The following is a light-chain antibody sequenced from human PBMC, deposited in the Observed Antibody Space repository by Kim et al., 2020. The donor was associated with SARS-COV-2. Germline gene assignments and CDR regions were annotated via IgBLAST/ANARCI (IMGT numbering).Light chain of an antibody. CDR1: SLRRYY. CDR3: NSRDSNDNGV. CDR2: GKN. Sequence: SSELTQDPAVSVALGQTVRITCQGDSLRRYYATWYQQKPGQAPILVIYGKNNRPSGIPDRFSGSSSGNTASLTIPGTPAGDEADYYCNSRDSNDNGVFGG. J-gene: IGLJ2*01. V-gene: IGLV3-19*01.